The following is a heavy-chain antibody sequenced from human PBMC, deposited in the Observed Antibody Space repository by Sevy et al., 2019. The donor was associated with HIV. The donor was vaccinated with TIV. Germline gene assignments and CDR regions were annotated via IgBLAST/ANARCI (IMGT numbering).Heavy chain of an antibody. CDR2: IYYNGHI. CDR1: GGSITSLY. D-gene: IGHD1-26*01. J-gene: IGHJ4*02. CDR3: AGENAWGRGYS. Sequence: SETLSLTCTVSGGSITSLYWNWIRQPPGKGLEWIANIYYNGHINYNPSLKSRVTLSLEQSKNQFSLRLSSVTAADTAMYYCAGENAWGRGYSWGQGTLVTVSS. V-gene: IGHV4-59*08.